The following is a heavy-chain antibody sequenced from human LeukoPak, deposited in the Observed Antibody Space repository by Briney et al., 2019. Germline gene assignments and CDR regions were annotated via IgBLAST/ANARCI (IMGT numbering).Heavy chain of an antibody. CDR3: ARSGCPGGSCYLRYSWLDL. CDR2: ITTTSSYI. J-gene: IGHJ5*02. V-gene: IGHV3-21*01. D-gene: IGHD2-15*01. CDR1: GLTFSNSD. Sequence: PGGSLRLSCTTSGLTFSNSDMTWVRQAPGKGLEWVSSITTTSSYIYYADSVRGRFTVSRDNARNSLYLQMDSLRHEDTAVYYCARSGCPGGSCYLRYSWLDLWGRGTLVTVSS.